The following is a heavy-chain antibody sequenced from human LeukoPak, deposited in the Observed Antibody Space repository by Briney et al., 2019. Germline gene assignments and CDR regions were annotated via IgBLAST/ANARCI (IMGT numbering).Heavy chain of an antibody. D-gene: IGHD5-12*01. CDR1: GFTFSEAW. J-gene: IGHJ4*02. CDR2: IKRNSDGGST. Sequence: KSGGSLRLSCRASGFTFSEAWMSWARQAPGKGLEWVGRIKRNSDGGSTDYAAPVKGRFTISRDDSKDTLYLQMDGLKTEDTALYYCIKASQYSSSFWGHFWGQGTQVTVTS. CDR3: IKASQYSSSFWGHF. V-gene: IGHV3-15*01.